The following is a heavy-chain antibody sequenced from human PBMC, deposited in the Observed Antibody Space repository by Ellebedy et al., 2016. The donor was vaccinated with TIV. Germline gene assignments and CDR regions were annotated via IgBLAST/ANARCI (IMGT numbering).Heavy chain of an antibody. J-gene: IGHJ4*02. Sequence: GESLKISCAASGFTFSNYGMHWVRQAPGKGLEWVAVVSYDGKSKYYADSVKGRFTISRDNSKNTLYLQMNSLRAEDTAVYYCARASYDYGGNPEGYWGQGTLVTVSS. CDR3: ARASYDYGGNPEGY. CDR2: VSYDGKSK. D-gene: IGHD4-23*01. V-gene: IGHV3-30*03. CDR1: GFTFSNYG.